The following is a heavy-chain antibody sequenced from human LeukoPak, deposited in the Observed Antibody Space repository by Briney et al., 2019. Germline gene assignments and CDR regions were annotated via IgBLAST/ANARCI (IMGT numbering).Heavy chain of an antibody. V-gene: IGHV3-48*03. CDR2: ISSSGSTI. Sequence: GRSLRLSCAASGFTFSSYEMNWVRQAPGKGLEWVSYISSSGSTIYYADSVKGRFTISRDNAKNSLYLQMNSLRAEDTAVYYCAELGITMIGGVWGKGTTVTISS. CDR1: GFTFSSYE. CDR3: AELGITMIGGV. D-gene: IGHD3-10*02. J-gene: IGHJ6*04.